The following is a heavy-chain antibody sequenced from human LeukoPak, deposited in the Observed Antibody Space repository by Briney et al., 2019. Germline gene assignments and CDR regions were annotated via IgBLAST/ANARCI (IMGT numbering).Heavy chain of an antibody. CDR2: IYYSGST. D-gene: IGHD3-22*01. V-gene: IGHV4-39*07. CDR1: GGSISSSSYY. CDR3: ARGRHYYDSSGPPIDY. Sequence: PSETLSLTCTVSGGSISSSSYYWGWIRQPPGKGLEWIGSIYYSGSTYYNPSLKSRVTISVDTSKNQFSLKLSSVTAADTAVYYCARGRHYYDSSGPPIDYWGQGTLVTVSS. J-gene: IGHJ4*02.